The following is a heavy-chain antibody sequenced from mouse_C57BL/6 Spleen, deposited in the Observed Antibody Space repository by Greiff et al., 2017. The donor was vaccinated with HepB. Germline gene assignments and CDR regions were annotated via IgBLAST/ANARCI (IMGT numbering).Heavy chain of an antibody. CDR2: ISSGGDYI. J-gene: IGHJ4*01. Sequence: EVKLVESGEGLVKPGGSLKLSCAASGFTFSSYAMSWVRQTPEKRLEWVAYISSGGDYIYYADTVKGRFTISRDNARNTLYLQMSSLKSEDTAMYYCTRRGIYYGYDVGAMDYWGQGTSVTVSS. CDR3: TRRGIYYGYDVGAMDY. CDR1: GFTFSSYA. D-gene: IGHD2-2*01. V-gene: IGHV5-9-1*02.